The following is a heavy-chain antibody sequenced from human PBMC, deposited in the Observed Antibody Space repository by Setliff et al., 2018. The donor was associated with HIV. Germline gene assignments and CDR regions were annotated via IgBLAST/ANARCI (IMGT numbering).Heavy chain of an antibody. D-gene: IGHD3-22*01. V-gene: IGHV3-7*03. CDR1: GLSFSNYW. J-gene: IGHJ4*02. Sequence: GGSLRLSCAASGLSFSNYWMSWGRQAPGKGLEWVANMNQDGSEKYYVGSVKGRFTISRDNTKNSLYLQMNSLRVEDTAEYYCAKELAASGLGYFDSWGRGILVTVSS. CDR3: AKELAASGLGYFDS. CDR2: MNQDGSEK.